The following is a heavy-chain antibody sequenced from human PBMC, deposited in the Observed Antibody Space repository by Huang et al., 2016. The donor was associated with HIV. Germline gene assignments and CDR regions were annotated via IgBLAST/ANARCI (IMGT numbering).Heavy chain of an antibody. CDR2: ISYDGSNK. V-gene: IGHV3-30*18. CDR3: AKDGADEEWDIDY. J-gene: IGHJ4*02. Sequence: VQLVESGGGVVQPGRSLRLACAASGFSFSTYGLHWVRQAPGKGLEGVAVISYDGSNKEYAHSVKGRFTISRDTSENKVYLQMNSLRHEDTAVYYCAKDGADEEWDIDYWGQGTLVTVSS. CDR1: GFSFSTYG. D-gene: IGHD1-26*01.